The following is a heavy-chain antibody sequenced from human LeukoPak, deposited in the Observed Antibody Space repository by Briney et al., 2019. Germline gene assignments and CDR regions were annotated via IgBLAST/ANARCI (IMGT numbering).Heavy chain of an antibody. D-gene: IGHD3-3*01. CDR1: GGSFSGYY. CDR3: ARSGDFWSGYFYKRFDY. Sequence: SETLSLTCAVYGGSFSGYYWSRIRQPPGKGLEWIGEINHSGSTNYNPSLKSRVTISVDTSKNQFSLKLSSVTAADTTVYYCARSGDFWSGYFYKRFDYWGQGTLVTVSS. J-gene: IGHJ4*02. CDR2: INHSGST. V-gene: IGHV4-34*01.